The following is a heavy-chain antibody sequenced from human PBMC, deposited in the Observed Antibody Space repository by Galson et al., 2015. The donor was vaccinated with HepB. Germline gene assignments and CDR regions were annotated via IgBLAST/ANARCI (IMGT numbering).Heavy chain of an antibody. J-gene: IGHJ4*02. Sequence: SLRLSCAASGFTFSSYGMHWVRQAPGKGLEWVAFIRYDGSNKYYADSVKGRFTISRDSSKNTLYLQMNSLRAEDTAVYYCASLYDSSGYYPDPDDYWGQGTLVTVSS. CDR3: ASLYDSSGYYPDPDDY. CDR2: IRYDGSNK. D-gene: IGHD3-22*01. V-gene: IGHV3-30*02. CDR1: GFTFSSYG.